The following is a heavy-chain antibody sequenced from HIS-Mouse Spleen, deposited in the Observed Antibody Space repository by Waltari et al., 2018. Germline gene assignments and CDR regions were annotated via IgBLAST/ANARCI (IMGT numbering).Heavy chain of an antibody. D-gene: IGHD6-13*01. CDR1: GGSISSSSYY. CDR3: AREIPYSSSWYDWYFDL. Sequence: QLQLQESGPGLVKPSETLSLTCTVSGGSISSSSYYWGLIRQPPGKGLEWIGSIYYSGSTDYNPSLKSRVTISVDTSKNQFSLKLSSVTAADTAVYYCAREIPYSSSWYDWYFDLWGRGTLVTVSS. V-gene: IGHV4-39*07. J-gene: IGHJ2*01. CDR2: IYYSGST.